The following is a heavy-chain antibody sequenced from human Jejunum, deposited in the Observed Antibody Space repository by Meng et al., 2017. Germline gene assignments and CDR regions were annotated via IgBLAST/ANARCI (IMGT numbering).Heavy chain of an antibody. CDR2: TSSYNGHT. Sequence: ASVKVSCKASGYTFSSYDISWVRQAPGQGLEWMGWTSSYNGHTSYAQKLQGRVTMTTDTSTSTAYMELRSLRSDDTAVYYCARVSYCSGISCFTKYYFDYWGQGTLVTVSS. V-gene: IGHV1-18*01. CDR1: GYTFSSYD. J-gene: IGHJ4*02. CDR3: ARVSYCSGISCFTKYYFDY. D-gene: IGHD2-2*02.